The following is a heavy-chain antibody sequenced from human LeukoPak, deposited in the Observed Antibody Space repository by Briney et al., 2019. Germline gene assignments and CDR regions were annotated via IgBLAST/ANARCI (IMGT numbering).Heavy chain of an antibody. V-gene: IGHV3-23*01. Sequence: GGSLRLTCEASGFTFSSYAMSWVRQAPGKGLEWVSAISDSGSSTYAADSVKGRFTIPRDNSKNTLYLQMHSLRAEDTAVYYCAKQLGYCSDGSCYFESWGQGTLVTVSS. CDR2: ISDSGSST. CDR3: AKQLGYCSDGSCYFES. CDR1: GFTFSSYA. D-gene: IGHD2-15*01. J-gene: IGHJ4*02.